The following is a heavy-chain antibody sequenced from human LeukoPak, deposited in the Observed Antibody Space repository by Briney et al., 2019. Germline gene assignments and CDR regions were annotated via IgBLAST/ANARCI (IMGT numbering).Heavy chain of an antibody. CDR2: MNPNSGNT. V-gene: IGHV1-8*03. Sequence: ASVKVSCKASGGTFSSYAISWVRQATGQGLEWMGWMNPNSGNTGYAQKFQGRVTIIRNTSISTAYMELSSLRSEDTAVYYCARAPILYHRNFQHWGQGTLVTVSS. CDR3: ARAPILYHRNFQH. J-gene: IGHJ1*01. D-gene: IGHD2-8*01. CDR1: GGTFSSYA.